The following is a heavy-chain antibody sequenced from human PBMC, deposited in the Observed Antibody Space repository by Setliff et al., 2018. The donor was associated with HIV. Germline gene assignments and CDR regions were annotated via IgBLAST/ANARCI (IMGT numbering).Heavy chain of an antibody. CDR2: IFPSGST. J-gene: IGHJ3*02. CDR1: GAPIDRFF. Sequence: SETLSLTCTVSGAPIDRFFWSWIRQPAGKGPEWIGHIFPSGSTNYSPSLKSRITISMDTSKNQFSLKLSSVTAADTAVYYCARDPFMATIRYAFDIWGQGTMVTVSS. D-gene: IGHD5-12*01. V-gene: IGHV4-4*07. CDR3: ARDPFMATIRYAFDI.